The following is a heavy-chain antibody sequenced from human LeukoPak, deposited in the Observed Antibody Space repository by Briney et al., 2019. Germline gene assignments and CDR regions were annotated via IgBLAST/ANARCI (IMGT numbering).Heavy chain of an antibody. J-gene: IGHJ3*02. D-gene: IGHD3-3*01. CDR3: ARVYYDFWSGYYGDAFDI. CDR1: GGSISSYY. CDR2: IYYSGST. V-gene: IGHV4-59*01. Sequence: SETLSLTCTVSGGSISSYYWSWIRQPPGKGLEWIGYIYYSGSTNYNPSLKSRVTISVDTSKNQFSLKLSSVTAADTAVYYCARVYYDFWSGYYGDAFDIWGQGTMITVSS.